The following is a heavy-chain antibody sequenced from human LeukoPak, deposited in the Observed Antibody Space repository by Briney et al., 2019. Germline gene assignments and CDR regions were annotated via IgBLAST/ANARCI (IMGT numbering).Heavy chain of an antibody. J-gene: IGHJ3*02. CDR1: GGSISSYY. V-gene: IGHV4-59*01. CDR3: ARRITIFGVVTHDAFDI. D-gene: IGHD3-3*01. Sequence: PSETLSLTCTVSGGSISSYYGSWIRQPPGKGLEWIGYIYYSGSTNYNPSLKSRVTISVDTSKNQFSLKLSSVTGADTAVYYCARRITIFGVVTHDAFDIWGQGTMVTVSS. CDR2: IYYSGST.